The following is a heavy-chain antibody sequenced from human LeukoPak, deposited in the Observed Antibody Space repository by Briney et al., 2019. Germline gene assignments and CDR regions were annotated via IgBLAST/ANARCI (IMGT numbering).Heavy chain of an antibody. CDR2: ISAHIGDT. Sequence: ASVKVSCKASGYTFTSYGISWVRQAPGQGLEWMGWISAHIGDTNYSQKFQGRVTVTSDTSTSTAYMELRSLKSDDTAVYFCARVAFSKYHYYMDVWGKGTTVTVSS. CDR1: GYTFTSYG. CDR3: ARVAFSKYHYYMDV. J-gene: IGHJ6*03. V-gene: IGHV1-18*01. D-gene: IGHD4-11*01.